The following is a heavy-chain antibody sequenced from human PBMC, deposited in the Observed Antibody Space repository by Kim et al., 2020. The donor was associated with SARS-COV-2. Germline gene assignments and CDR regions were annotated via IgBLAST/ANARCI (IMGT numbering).Heavy chain of an antibody. D-gene: IGHD3-10*01. CDR3: TRHGESVAGDY. V-gene: IGHV3-73*01. J-gene: IGHJ4*02. CDR1: GFTFSGSA. Sequence: GGSLRLSCAASGFTFSGSAMHWVRQASGKGLEWVGRIRSKANSYATAYAASVKGRFTISRDDSKNTAYLQMNSLKTEDTAVYYCTRHGESVAGDYWGQGTLVTVSS. CDR2: IRSKANSYAT.